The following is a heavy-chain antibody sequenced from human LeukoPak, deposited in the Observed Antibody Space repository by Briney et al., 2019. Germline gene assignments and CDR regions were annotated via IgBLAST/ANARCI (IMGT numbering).Heavy chain of an antibody. Sequence: PSETLSLTCAVSGYSISSGYYWGWIRQPPGKGLEWIGSIYHSGSTYYNPSLKGRVTISVDTSKNQFSLKLSSVTAADTAVYYCVTFGSSYYFDYWGQGTLVTVSS. J-gene: IGHJ4*02. CDR2: IYHSGST. CDR1: GYSISSGYY. CDR3: VTFGSSYYFDY. V-gene: IGHV4-38-2*01. D-gene: IGHD3-16*01.